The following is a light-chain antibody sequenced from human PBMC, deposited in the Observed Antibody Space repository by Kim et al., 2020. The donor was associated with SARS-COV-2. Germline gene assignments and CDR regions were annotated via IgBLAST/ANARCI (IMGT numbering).Light chain of an antibody. CDR2: QDS. Sequence: SYELTQPPSVSVSPGQTASITCSGDKLGDKYACWYQQKPSQSPVLVIYQDSKRPSGIPERFSGSNSGNTATLTISGTQAMDEADYYCQAWDSSTHVVFGG. J-gene: IGLJ2*01. CDR3: QAWDSSTHVV. V-gene: IGLV3-1*01. CDR1: KLGDKY.